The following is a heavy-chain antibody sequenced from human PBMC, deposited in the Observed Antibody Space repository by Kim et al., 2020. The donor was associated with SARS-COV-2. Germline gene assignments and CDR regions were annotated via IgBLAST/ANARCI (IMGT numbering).Heavy chain of an antibody. D-gene: IGHD3-10*01. CDR3: ARDLSYYGSGRPLYYYYGMDV. V-gene: IGHV4-61*02. Sequence: SETLSLTCTVSGGSISSGSYYWSWIRQPAGKGLEWIGRIYTSGSTNYNPSLKSRVTISVDTSKNQFSLKLSSVTAADTAVYYCARDLSYYGSGRPLYYYYGMDVWGQGTTVTVSS. J-gene: IGHJ6*02. CDR2: IYTSGST. CDR1: GGSISSGSYY.